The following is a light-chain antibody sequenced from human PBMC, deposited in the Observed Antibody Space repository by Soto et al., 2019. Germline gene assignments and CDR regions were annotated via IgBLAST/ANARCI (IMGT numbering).Light chain of an antibody. V-gene: IGKV3-15*01. CDR1: QSVSSY. CDR2: GAS. CDR3: QQYDNLPLT. Sequence: EIVLTQSPATLSLSPGERATLSCRASQSVSSYLAWYQQKPGQAPRLLIFGASSRATGVPARFSGSGSGTEFTLTINSLQSEDFAVYFCQQYDNLPLTFGPGTKVDIK. J-gene: IGKJ3*01.